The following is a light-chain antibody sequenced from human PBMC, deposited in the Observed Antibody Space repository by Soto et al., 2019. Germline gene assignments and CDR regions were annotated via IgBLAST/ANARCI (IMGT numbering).Light chain of an antibody. V-gene: IGKV3-11*01. CDR2: DAS. CDR3: QQRSNWPIT. CDR1: QSVSTY. Sequence: EIVLTHSPSTLSLAPGEITTLFCRATQSVSTYLAWFQQKPGQAPRLLIFDASNRPTGITARFSGSGSGTDFTLTISRLEPEDFAVYYCQQRSNWPITFGQGTRLETK. J-gene: IGKJ5*01.